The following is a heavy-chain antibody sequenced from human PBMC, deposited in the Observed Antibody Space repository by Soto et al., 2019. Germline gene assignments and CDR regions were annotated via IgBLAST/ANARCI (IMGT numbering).Heavy chain of an antibody. CDR2: INPSGGST. Sequence: ASVKVSCKASGYTFTSYYMHWVRQAPGQGLEWMGIINPSGGSTSYAQKFQGRVTMTRDTSTSTVYMELSSLRSEDTAVYYCARAGGSSWYGLPAHYYGMDVWGQGTTVTVSS. J-gene: IGHJ6*02. CDR1: GYTFTSYY. CDR3: ARAGGSSWYGLPAHYYGMDV. D-gene: IGHD6-13*01. V-gene: IGHV1-46*01.